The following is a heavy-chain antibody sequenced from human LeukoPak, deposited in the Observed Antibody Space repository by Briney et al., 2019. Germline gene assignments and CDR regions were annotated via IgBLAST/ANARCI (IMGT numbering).Heavy chain of an antibody. V-gene: IGHV4-59*08. CDR3: ARHYGP. Sequence: SETLSLTCTVSGGSISGYYWSWIRQPPGKGLEWIAYIYYNGISNYNPSLKSRVIISVDSSKNQFSLKLNSVTAADTAVYYCARHYGPWGQGTLVTVSS. CDR2: IYYNGIS. CDR1: GGSISGYY. J-gene: IGHJ5*02. D-gene: IGHD3-10*01.